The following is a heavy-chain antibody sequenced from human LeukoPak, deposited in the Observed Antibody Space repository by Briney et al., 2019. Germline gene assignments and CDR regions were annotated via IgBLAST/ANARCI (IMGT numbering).Heavy chain of an antibody. J-gene: IGHJ4*02. CDR2: INPNSGGT. V-gene: IGHV1-2*02. CDR3: ARDYSSSWYLPDY. D-gene: IGHD6-13*01. Sequence: ASVKVSCKASGYTFTGYYMHWVRQAPGQGLEWMGWINPNSGGTNYAQKFQGRVTMTRDTSISTAHMELSRLRSDDTAVYYCARDYSSSWYLPDYWGQGTLVTVSS. CDR1: GYTFTGYY.